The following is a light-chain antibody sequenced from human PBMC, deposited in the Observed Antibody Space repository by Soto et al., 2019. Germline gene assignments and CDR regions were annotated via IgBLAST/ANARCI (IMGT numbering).Light chain of an antibody. Sequence: QSALTQPASVSGSPGQSIIISCTGTSSDVGGYNYVSWYQQYPGKAPKLMIYEVSNRPSGVSNRFSGSKSGNTASLTISGLQAEDEADYYCSSYRSSILVFGGGTKLTVL. V-gene: IGLV2-14*01. J-gene: IGLJ3*02. CDR1: SSDVGGYNY. CDR3: SSYRSSILV. CDR2: EVS.